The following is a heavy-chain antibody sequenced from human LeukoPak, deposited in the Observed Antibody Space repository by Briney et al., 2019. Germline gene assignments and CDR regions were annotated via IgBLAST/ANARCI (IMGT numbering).Heavy chain of an antibody. CDR1: GGSISSYY. V-gene: IGHV4-59*01. D-gene: IGHD4-11*01. Sequence: PSETLSLTCTVSGGSISSYYWSWIRQPPGKGLEWIGYIYYSGSTNYNPSLKSRVTISVDTSKNQFSLKLSSVTAADTAVYYCARWTTCLDYWGQGTLATVSS. J-gene: IGHJ4*02. CDR3: ARWTTCLDY. CDR2: IYYSGST.